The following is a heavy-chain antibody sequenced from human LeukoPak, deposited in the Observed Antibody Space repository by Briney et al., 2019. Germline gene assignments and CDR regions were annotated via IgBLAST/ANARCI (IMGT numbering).Heavy chain of an antibody. CDR1: GFNFRNSW. CDR3: VRRDGYKPWDYNGMDV. Sequence: GTLRLSCAASGFNFRNSWMNRVRHAPGKGLVWVSRINSDGTTTIYADYVKGRLIISRDNAKNTLDLQMNSLRAEDTAVYYCVRRDGYKPWDYNGMDVWGQGTTVTVSS. V-gene: IGHV3-74*01. J-gene: IGHJ6*02. CDR2: INSDGTTT. D-gene: IGHD5-24*01.